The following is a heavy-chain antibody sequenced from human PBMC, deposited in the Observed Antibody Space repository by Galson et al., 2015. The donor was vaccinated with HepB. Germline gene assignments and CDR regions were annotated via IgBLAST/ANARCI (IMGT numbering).Heavy chain of an antibody. CDR3: AKYRPGGFGELY. V-gene: IGHV1-69*06. D-gene: IGHD3-10*01. CDR2: IIPIFGTA. CDR1: GGTFSSYA. Sequence: SCKASGGTFSSYAISWVRQAPGQGLEWMGGIIPIFGTANYAQKFQGRVTITADKSTSTAYMELSSLRSEDTAVYYRAKYRPGGFGELYWGQGTLVTVSS. J-gene: IGHJ4*02.